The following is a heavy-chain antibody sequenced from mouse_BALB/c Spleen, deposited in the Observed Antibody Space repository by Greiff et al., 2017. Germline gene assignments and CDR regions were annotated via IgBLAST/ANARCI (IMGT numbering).Heavy chain of an antibody. CDR3: TRPGGTGFAY. D-gene: IGHD1-1*02. CDR1: GFTFSNYW. CDR2: IRLKSNNYAT. Sequence: EVKLMESGGGLVQPGGSMKLSCVASGFTFSNYWMNWVRQSPEKGLEWVAEIRLKSNNYATHYAESVKGRFTISRDDSKSSVYLQMNNLRAEDTGIYYCTRPGGTGFAYWGQGTLVTVSA. J-gene: IGHJ3*01. V-gene: IGHV6-6*02.